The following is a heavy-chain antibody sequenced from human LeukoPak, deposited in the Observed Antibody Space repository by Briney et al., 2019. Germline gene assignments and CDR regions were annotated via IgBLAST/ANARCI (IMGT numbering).Heavy chain of an antibody. J-gene: IGHJ3*02. CDR3: AKDWGYGSGSYDAFDI. V-gene: IGHV3-21*04. CDR1: GFTFTSYS. D-gene: IGHD3-10*01. Sequence: PGGSLRLSCAASGFTFTSYSMNWVRQAPGKGLEWVSSISSSSSYIYYADSVKGRFTISRDNAKNSLYLQMNSLRAEDTALYYCAKDWGYGSGSYDAFDIWGQGTMVTVSS. CDR2: ISSSSSYI.